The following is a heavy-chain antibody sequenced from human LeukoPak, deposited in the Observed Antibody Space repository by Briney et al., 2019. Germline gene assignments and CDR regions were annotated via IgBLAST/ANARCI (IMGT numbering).Heavy chain of an antibody. V-gene: IGHV4-59*11. CDR2: ISYSGST. D-gene: IGHD1-26*01. Sequence: PSETLSLTCTVSGGSISSHYWSWIRQPPGKGLEWIGYISYSGSTDYNPSLKSRVTISLDTSKNQFSLRLSSVTAADTAVYYCARETRLHSGSYSNDAFDIWGQGTMVTVSS. CDR3: ARETRLHSGSYSNDAFDI. CDR1: GGSISSHY. J-gene: IGHJ3*02.